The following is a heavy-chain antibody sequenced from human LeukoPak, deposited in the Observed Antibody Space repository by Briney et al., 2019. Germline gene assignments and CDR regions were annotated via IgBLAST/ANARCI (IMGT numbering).Heavy chain of an antibody. Sequence: PGGSLRLSCAASGSTFDDYAMHWVRQAPGKGLEWVSGISWNSGSIGYADSVKGRFTISRDNAKNSLYLQMNSLRAEDTALYYCAKMAAAAVWFDPWGQGTLVTVSS. CDR1: GSTFDDYA. J-gene: IGHJ5*02. D-gene: IGHD6-13*01. V-gene: IGHV3-9*01. CDR2: ISWNSGSI. CDR3: AKMAAAAVWFDP.